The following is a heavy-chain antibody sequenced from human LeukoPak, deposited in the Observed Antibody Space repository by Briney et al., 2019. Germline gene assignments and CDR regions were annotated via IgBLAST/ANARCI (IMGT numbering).Heavy chain of an antibody. V-gene: IGHV4-30-4*01. Sequence: PSETLSLTCAVSGGSISSSNWWSWIRQPPGKGLEWIGYIYYSGSTYYNPSLKSRVTISVDTSKNQFSLKLSSVTAADTAVYYCARGGSLPLWGQGTLVTVSS. CDR3: ARGGSLPL. J-gene: IGHJ1*01. CDR1: GGSISSSNW. CDR2: IYYSGST.